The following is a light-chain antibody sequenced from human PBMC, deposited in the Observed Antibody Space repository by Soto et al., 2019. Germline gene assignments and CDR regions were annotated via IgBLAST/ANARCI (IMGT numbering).Light chain of an antibody. CDR3: QQSFTLPPT. V-gene: IGKV1-39*01. CDR2: GAS. CDR1: QSIVTY. J-gene: IGKJ4*01. Sequence: DIQMTQSPSSLSASVGDRVTITCRASQSIVTYLNWYQQIPGKAPKLLIYGASHLSSGVPSRFSGSGSGIHFTLTISTLQPDDFATYYCQQSFTLPPTFGGGTKVDTK.